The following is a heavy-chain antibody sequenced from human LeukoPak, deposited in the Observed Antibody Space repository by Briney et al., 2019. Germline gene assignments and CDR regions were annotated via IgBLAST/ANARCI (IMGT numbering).Heavy chain of an antibody. J-gene: IGHJ6*02. CDR1: GFTLSNHW. V-gene: IGHV3-7*01. CDR2: INPSGSET. Sequence: GGSLRFSCAASGFTLSNHWLTWVRQAPGKRPQWVAHINPSGSETAFLDSVRGRSTISRDSSKNSLYLQVDTLRVEDTAVYHCARGHYGLDVWGQGTTVTVSS. CDR3: ARGHYGLDV.